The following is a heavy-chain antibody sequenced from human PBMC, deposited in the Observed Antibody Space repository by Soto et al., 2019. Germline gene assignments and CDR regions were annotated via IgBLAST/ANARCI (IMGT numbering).Heavy chain of an antibody. CDR1: GFTFSDYY. CDR3: ARGDHDTSGQRKVYGMDV. V-gene: IGHV3-11*05. J-gene: IGHJ6*02. CDR2: VSSDSSNT. D-gene: IGHD3-22*01. Sequence: QVQLVESGGGLVKPGGSLRLSCAASGFTFSDYYMTWIRQAPGKGLEWVSYVSSDSSNTNYADSVKGRFTISRDNAKNSLYLQMNGLRPEDTAMYYCARGDHDTSGQRKVYGMDVWGHGTTVTVSS.